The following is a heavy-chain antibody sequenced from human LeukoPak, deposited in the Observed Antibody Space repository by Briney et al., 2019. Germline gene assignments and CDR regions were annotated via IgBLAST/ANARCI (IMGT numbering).Heavy chain of an antibody. D-gene: IGHD5-12*01. Sequence: SVRVSCKASGFTFTSSAMQWVRQARGQRLEWIGWIVVGSGNTNYAQKFQERVTITRDMSTSTAYMELSSLRSEDTAAYYCAASLVATIASADYWGQGTLVTVSS. J-gene: IGHJ4*02. CDR2: IVVGSGNT. CDR1: GFTFTSSA. V-gene: IGHV1-58*02. CDR3: AASLVATIASADY.